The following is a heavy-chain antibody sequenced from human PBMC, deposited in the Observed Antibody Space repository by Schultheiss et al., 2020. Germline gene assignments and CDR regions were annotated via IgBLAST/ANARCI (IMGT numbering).Heavy chain of an antibody. CDR1: GFTFSDYY. Sequence: GGSLRLSCAASGFTFSDYYMGWIRQAPGKGLEWVSYISSSGNTIYYADSVKGRFTISRDNAKNSLYLQMNSLRAEDTAVYYCAREGGCSGGSCYTTLDYWGQGTLVTVSS. CDR2: ISSSGNTI. CDR3: AREGGCSGGSCYTTLDY. D-gene: IGHD2-15*01. J-gene: IGHJ4*02. V-gene: IGHV3-11*01.